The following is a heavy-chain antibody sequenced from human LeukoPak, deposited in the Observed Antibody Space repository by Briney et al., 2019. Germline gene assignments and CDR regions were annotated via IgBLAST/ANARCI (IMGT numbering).Heavy chain of an antibody. D-gene: IGHD6-13*01. CDR1: GYTFTSYG. CDR3: ARDIAAAGRLYYYYYGMDV. J-gene: IGHJ6*02. Sequence: GASVKVSCKASGYTFTSYGISWVRQAPGQGVEWMGWISAYNGNTNYAQKLQGRVTMTTDTSTSTAYMELRSLRSDDTAVYYCARDIAAAGRLYYYYYGMDVWGQGTTVTVSS. V-gene: IGHV1-18*01. CDR2: ISAYNGNT.